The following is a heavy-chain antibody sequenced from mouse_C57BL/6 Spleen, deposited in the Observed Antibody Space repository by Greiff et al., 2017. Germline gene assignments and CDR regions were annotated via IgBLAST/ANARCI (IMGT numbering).Heavy chain of an antibody. CDR2: INYDGSST. CDR1: GFTFSDYY. V-gene: IGHV5-16*01. Sequence: EVKLVESEGGLVQPGSSMKLSCTASGFTFSDYYMAWVRQVPEKGLEWVANINYDGSSTYYLDSLKSRFIISRDNAKNILYLQMSSLKSEDTATYYCARDSYYSNPNWYFDYWGQGTTLTVSS. CDR3: ARDSYYSNPNWYFDY. D-gene: IGHD2-5*01. J-gene: IGHJ2*01.